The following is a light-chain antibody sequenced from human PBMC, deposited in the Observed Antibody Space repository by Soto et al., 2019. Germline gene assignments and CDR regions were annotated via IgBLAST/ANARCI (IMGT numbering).Light chain of an antibody. V-gene: IGLV2-14*01. J-gene: IGLJ3*02. Sequence: QSVLTQPASVSGSPGQSIAISCTGTSSDIGAYDYVSWYQQHPGKAPKLMIYDVSSRPSGVSNRLSGSKSGNTASLTISGLQAEDEADYYCSSYTTSNSVVFGGGTKVTVL. CDR2: DVS. CDR1: SSDIGAYDY. CDR3: SSYTTSNSVV.